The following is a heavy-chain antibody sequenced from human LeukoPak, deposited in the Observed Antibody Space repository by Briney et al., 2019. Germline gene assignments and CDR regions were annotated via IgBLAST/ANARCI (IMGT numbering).Heavy chain of an antibody. D-gene: IGHD2-2*01. CDR3: AKYCTSTSCKNGFVYYGMDV. CDR2: ISGSGGST. CDR1: GFTFSSYA. J-gene: IGHJ6*02. Sequence: PGGSLRLSCAASGFTFSSYAMSWVRQAPGKGLEWVSAISGSGGSTYYADSVKGRFTISRDNSKNTLYLQMNSLRAEDTAVYYCAKYCTSTSCKNGFVYYGMDVWGQGTTVTVSS. V-gene: IGHV3-23*01.